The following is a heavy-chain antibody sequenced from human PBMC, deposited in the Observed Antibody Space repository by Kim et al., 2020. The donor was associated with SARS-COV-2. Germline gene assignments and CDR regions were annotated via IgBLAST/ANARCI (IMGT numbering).Heavy chain of an antibody. V-gene: IGHV4-34*01. D-gene: IGHD6-13*01. CDR1: GGSFSGYY. CDR3: ARGDSSSLGWFDP. Sequence: SETLSLTCAVYGGSFSGYYWSWIRQPPGKGLEWIGEINHSGSTNYNPSLKSRVTISVDTSKNQFSLKLSSVTAADTAVYYCARGDSSSLGWFDPWGQGTLVTVSS. J-gene: IGHJ5*02. CDR2: INHSGST.